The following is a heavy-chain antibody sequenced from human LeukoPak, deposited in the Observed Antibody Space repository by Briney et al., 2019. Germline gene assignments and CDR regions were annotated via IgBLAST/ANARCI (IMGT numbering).Heavy chain of an antibody. CDR1: GFTFSKYW. Sequence: GGALRLSCAASGFTFSKYWMRWVRQAPGKGVEGVAHIKQDGSEKYYVDSVKGRFTVSRDNAKNSLYLQMNSLRAEDTAVFYCARGGMVRRVMGAFDIWGQGTLVTVSS. J-gene: IGHJ3*02. V-gene: IGHV3-7*01. D-gene: IGHD3-10*01. CDR2: IKQDGSEK. CDR3: ARGGMVRRVMGAFDI.